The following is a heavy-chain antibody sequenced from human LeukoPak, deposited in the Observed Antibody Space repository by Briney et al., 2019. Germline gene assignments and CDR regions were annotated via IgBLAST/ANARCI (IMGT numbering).Heavy chain of an antibody. CDR3: ARGSSSGYSYG. CDR1: RGSISSEF. Sequence: PSETLSLTCTVSRGSISSEFWIWIRQPPPKGLQWIGYIHYSRSTSYNPSLKSRVTISVDTSKNQFSLNLSSVTAADTAVYYCARGSSSGYSYGWGQGTLVTVSS. CDR2: IHYSRST. J-gene: IGHJ4*02. V-gene: IGHV4-59*01. D-gene: IGHD5-18*01.